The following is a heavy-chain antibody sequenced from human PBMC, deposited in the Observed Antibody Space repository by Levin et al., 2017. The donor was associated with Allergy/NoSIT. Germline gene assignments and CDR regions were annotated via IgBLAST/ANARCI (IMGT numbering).Heavy chain of an antibody. J-gene: IGHJ6*03. CDR2: INSDGSSI. CDR1: GMTFSDYW. V-gene: IGHV3-74*01. Sequence: GESLKISCAASGMTFSDYWMHWVRQAPGKGPVWVARINSDGSSISYVDSVKGRFTISRDNARNTLYLQMNSLSAEDTATYYCASATRPQYYFYMDVWGKGTTVTVSS. CDR3: ASATRPQYYFYMDV.